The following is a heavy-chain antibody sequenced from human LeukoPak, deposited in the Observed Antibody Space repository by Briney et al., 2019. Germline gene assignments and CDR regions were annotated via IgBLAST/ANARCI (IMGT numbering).Heavy chain of an antibody. CDR2: ISYDGSNK. J-gene: IGHJ4*02. D-gene: IGHD5-24*01. Sequence: HPGGSLRLSCAASVFTFSSYGMHWVRQAPGKGLEWVAVISYDGSNKYYADSVKGRFTISRDNSKNTLYLQMNSLRAEDTAVYYCAKVGGYNSPYFDYWGQGTLVTVSS. CDR1: VFTFSSYG. V-gene: IGHV3-30*18. CDR3: AKVGGYNSPYFDY.